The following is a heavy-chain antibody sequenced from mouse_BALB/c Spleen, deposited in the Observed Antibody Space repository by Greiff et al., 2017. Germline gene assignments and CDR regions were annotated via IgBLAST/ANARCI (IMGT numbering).Heavy chain of an antibody. CDR2: ISYSGST. Sequence: EVQLQQSGPSLVKPSQTLSLTCSVTGDSITSGYWNWIRKFPGNKLEYMGYISYSGSTYYNPSLKSRISITRDTSKNQYYLQLNSVTTEDTATYYCARWDDGYYRFAYWGQGTLVTVSA. CDR1: GDSITSGY. J-gene: IGHJ3*01. D-gene: IGHD2-3*01. V-gene: IGHV3-8*02. CDR3: ARWDDGYYRFAY.